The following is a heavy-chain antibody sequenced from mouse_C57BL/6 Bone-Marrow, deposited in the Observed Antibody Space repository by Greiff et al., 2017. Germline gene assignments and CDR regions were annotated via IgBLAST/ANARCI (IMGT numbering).Heavy chain of an antibody. J-gene: IGHJ2*01. Sequence: EVQLVESGGGLVQPKGSLKLSCAASGFTFNTYAMHWVRQAPGKGLEWVARISSKSSNYATSYADSVKYRFTISRDDSQSMLYLQMNNLKTEDTAMYYGVREYYYVPYYFDYWGQGTTLTVSS. CDR1: GFTFNTYA. D-gene: IGHD1-1*01. V-gene: IGHV10-3*01. CDR2: ISSKSSNYAT. CDR3: VREYYYVPYYFDY.